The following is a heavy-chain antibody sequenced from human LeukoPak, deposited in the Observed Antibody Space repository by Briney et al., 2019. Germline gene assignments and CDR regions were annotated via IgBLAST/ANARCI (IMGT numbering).Heavy chain of an antibody. V-gene: IGHV1-69*05. J-gene: IGHJ3*02. CDR2: IIPIFGTA. Sequence: GASVKVSCKASGGTFSSYAISWVRQAPGQGLEWMGGIIPIFGTANYAQKFQGRVTITRDTSASTAYMELSSLRSEDTAVYYCARTRVVVVPAVGSAFDIWGQGTMVTVSS. CDR3: ARTRVVVVPAVGSAFDI. CDR1: GGTFSSYA. D-gene: IGHD2-2*01.